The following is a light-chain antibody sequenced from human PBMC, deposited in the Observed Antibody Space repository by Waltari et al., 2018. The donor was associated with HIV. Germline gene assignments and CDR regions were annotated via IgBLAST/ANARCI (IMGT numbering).Light chain of an antibody. CDR3: QQYYNTPYT. J-gene: IGKJ2*01. Sequence: DFVMSQSPDSLAVSLGERATINCKSSQSVLYRSNNMNYLSWYQQKAVQPPKLLIYRASTRASGVPDRIRGSGSGTDFTLTINSLQAEDVAVYYCQQYYNTPYTFGQGTKLEIK. CDR1: QSVLYRSNNMNY. V-gene: IGKV4-1*01. CDR2: RAS.